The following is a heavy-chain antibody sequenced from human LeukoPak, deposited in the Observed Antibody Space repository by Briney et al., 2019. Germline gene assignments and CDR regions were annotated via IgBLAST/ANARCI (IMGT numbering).Heavy chain of an antibody. J-gene: IGHJ4*02. CDR2: IYPGDSDT. V-gene: IGHV5-51*01. Sequence: GESLNLSRKCSGYSFTNYRIGWVRQMPGQGVEWMGIIYPGDSDTRYSPSFQGQVTISADKSISTAYLQWSSLKASDTAMYYCARPTYSSGWYDYWGQGTLVTVSS. CDR1: GYSFTNYR. CDR3: ARPTYSSGWYDY. D-gene: IGHD6-19*01.